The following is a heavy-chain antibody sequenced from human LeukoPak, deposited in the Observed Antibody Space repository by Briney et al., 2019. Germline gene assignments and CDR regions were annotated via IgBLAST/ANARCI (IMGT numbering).Heavy chain of an antibody. D-gene: IGHD6-13*01. CDR1: GGSISSYY. CDR2: IYYSGST. Sequence: SETLSLTCTVSGGSISSYYWSWIRQPPGKGLEWIGYIYYSGSTNYNPSLKSRVTISVDTSKNQFSLKLSSVTAADTAVYYCARDGSSSWSGRSWFDPWGQGTLVTVSS. CDR3: ARDGSSSWSGRSWFDP. V-gene: IGHV4-59*01. J-gene: IGHJ5*02.